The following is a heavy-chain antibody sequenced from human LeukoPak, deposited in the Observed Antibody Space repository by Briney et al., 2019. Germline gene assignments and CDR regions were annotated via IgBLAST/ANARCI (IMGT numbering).Heavy chain of an antibody. Sequence: GGSLRLSCAASGFTFSDAWMSRVRQAPGKGLEWVGRIKSKTDGGTTDYAAPVKGRFTISRDDSKNTLYLQMNSLRGEDTAVYYCAKEGKLQVAGVFEYWGQGTLVIVSS. V-gene: IGHV3-15*01. CDR2: IKSKTDGGTT. D-gene: IGHD6-19*01. CDR1: GFTFSDAW. J-gene: IGHJ4*02. CDR3: AKEGKLQVAGVFEY.